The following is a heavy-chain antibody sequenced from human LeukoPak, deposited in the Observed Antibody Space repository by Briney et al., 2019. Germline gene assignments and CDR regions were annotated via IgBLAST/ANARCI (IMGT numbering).Heavy chain of an antibody. CDR2: IKSKAHGGTT. CDR1: GFTFSNAW. D-gene: IGHD1-1*01. Sequence: KPGRSLRLSCAASGFTFSNAWMHWVRQAPGKGLEWVGRIKSKAHGGTTDYAAPVKGRFTISRDDSKNTLYLQMNSLKTEDTAVYYCWDTNWNGDWDYWGQGTLVTVSS. CDR3: WDTNWNGDWDY. V-gene: IGHV3-15*01. J-gene: IGHJ4*02.